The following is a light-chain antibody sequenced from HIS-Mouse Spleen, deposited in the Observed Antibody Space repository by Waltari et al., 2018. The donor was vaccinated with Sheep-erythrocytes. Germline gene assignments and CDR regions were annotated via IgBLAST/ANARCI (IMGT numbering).Light chain of an antibody. CDR3: CSYAGSCNRV. CDR1: SSDVGGINY. J-gene: IGLJ1*01. V-gene: IGLV2-11*01. CDR2: DVS. Sequence: SALTHPRSVSGSPGQPVPIPCTGTSSDVGGINYVSWYQQHPGKAPKLMIYDVSKRPSGVPDRFSGSKSGNTASLTISGLQAEDEADYYCCSYAGSCNRVFAAGTKLTVL.